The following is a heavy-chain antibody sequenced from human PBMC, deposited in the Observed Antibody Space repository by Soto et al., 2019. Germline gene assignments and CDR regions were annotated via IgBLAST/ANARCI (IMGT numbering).Heavy chain of an antibody. Sequence: GASVKVSCKASGGTFSSYTISWVRQAPGQGLERMGRIIPILGIANYAQKFQGRVTITADKSTSTAYMELSSLRSEDTAVYYCARGGEYCSSTSCWGVRNDAFDIWGQGTMVTVSS. CDR1: GGTFSSYT. CDR2: IIPILGIA. J-gene: IGHJ3*02. V-gene: IGHV1-69*02. CDR3: ARGGEYCSSTSCWGVRNDAFDI. D-gene: IGHD2-2*01.